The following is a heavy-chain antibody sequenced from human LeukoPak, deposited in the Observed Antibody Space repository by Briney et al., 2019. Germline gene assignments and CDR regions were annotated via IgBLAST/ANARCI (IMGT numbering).Heavy chain of an antibody. J-gene: IGHJ4*02. CDR3: ARDRHTQQGGFDY. V-gene: IGHV4-39*07. D-gene: IGHD1-1*01. CDR1: GGSISSSTYY. CDR2: IYTSGST. Sequence: SETLSLTCTVSGGSISSSTYYWGWIRQPPGKGLEWIGSIYTSGSTNYNPSLKSRVTMSVDTSKNQFSLKLSSVTAADTAVYYCARDRHTQQGGFDYWGQGTLVTVSS.